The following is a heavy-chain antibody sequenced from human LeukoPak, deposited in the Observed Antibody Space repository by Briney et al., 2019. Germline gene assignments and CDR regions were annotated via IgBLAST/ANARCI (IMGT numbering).Heavy chain of an antibody. CDR1: GFTFDDYA. D-gene: IGHD3-22*01. CDR3: ARDRGYYYDSSGYYPDY. Sequence: GGSLRLSCAASGFTFDDYAMHWVRQAPGKGLEWVSGISWNSGSIGYADSVKGRFTISRDNAKNSLYLQMNSLRAEDTAVYYCARDRGYYYDSSGYYPDYWGQGTLVTVSS. J-gene: IGHJ4*02. V-gene: IGHV3-9*01. CDR2: ISWNSGSI.